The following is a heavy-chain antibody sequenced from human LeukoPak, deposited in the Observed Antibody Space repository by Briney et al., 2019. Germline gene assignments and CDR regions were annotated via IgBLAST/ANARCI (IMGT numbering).Heavy chain of an antibody. CDR1: GGSLSGYY. CDR2: INHSGST. V-gene: IGHV4-34*01. Sequence: TSETLSLTCAVYGGSLSGYYWSWIRQPPGKGLEWIGEINHSGSTNYKPSLKSRVTISVDTSKNQFSLKLSSVTAADTAVYYCAREGHYYDSSGYHTPFDYWGQGTLVTVSS. J-gene: IGHJ4*02. D-gene: IGHD3-22*01. CDR3: AREGHYYDSSGYHTPFDY.